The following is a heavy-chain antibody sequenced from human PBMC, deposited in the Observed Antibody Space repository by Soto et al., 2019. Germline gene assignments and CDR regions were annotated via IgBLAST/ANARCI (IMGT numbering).Heavy chain of an antibody. Sequence: GGSLRLSCSASGFTFSSSAMHWVRQAPGRGLEYVSGISYNGGSTYYADSVRDRFTISRDNSRSTLYLQMSSLGVEDTAVYYCIKSSRRDITASRGMDCWGQGTTVTVSS. CDR1: GFTFSSSA. CDR2: ISYNGGST. D-gene: IGHD3-3*01. V-gene: IGHV3-64D*06. CDR3: IKSSRRDITASRGMDC. J-gene: IGHJ6*02.